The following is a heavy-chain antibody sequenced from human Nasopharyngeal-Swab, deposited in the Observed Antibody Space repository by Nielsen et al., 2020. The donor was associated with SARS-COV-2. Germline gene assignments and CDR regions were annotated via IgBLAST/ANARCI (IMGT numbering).Heavy chain of an antibody. CDR2: ITGGSKYI. D-gene: IGHD3-22*01. CDR3: ARAYYSDSRGYYDAFDI. J-gene: IGHJ3*02. Sequence: GESLKISCAASGVTFSSYTIHWVRQAPGKGLEWVSSITGGSKYIWYADSVRGRFTISRDNAKNSLYLHMNSLRVEDTAVYYCARAYYSDSRGYYDAFDIWGQGIMVTVSS. V-gene: IGHV3-21*01. CDR1: GVTFSSYT.